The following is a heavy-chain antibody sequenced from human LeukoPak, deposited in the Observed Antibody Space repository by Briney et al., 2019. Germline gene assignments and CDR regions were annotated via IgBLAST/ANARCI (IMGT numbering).Heavy chain of an antibody. D-gene: IGHD2-15*01. CDR2: VYTSDSAT. CDR1: AYSVTSYW. CDR3: AMCSGGSCYLNYFDY. J-gene: IGHJ4*02. Sequence: GGSLRLSGKGFAYSVTSYWIGWVRQMPGKGLEWMGVVYTSDSATSYSPSFQGQVTISADMSISIAFLQWSSLKASDTAMYYCAMCSGGSCYLNYFDYWGPGTLVTVSS. V-gene: IGHV5-51*01.